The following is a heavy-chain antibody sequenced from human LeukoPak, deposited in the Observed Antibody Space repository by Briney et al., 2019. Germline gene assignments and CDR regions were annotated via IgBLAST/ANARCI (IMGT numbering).Heavy chain of an antibody. V-gene: IGHV3-30-3*01. J-gene: IGHJ4*02. CDR2: ISYDGSNK. D-gene: IGHD3-10*01. CDR3: ARDQYRTMVNFDY. Sequence: GGALRLSCAASGFTFSSYAMHWVRQAPGKGREGVAVISYDGSNKYYADSAKGRFTISRDNSKNTLYLQMNSPRAEDTAVYYCARDQYRTMVNFDYWGQGTLVTVSS. CDR1: GFTFSSYA.